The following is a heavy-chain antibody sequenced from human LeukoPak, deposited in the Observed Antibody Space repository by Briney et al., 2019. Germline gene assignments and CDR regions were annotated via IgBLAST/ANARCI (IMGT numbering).Heavy chain of an antibody. D-gene: IGHD6-13*01. CDR1: GGSFSGYY. Sequence: SETLSLTRAVYGGSFSGYYWSWIRQPPGKGLEWIGEINHSGSTNYNPSLKSRVTISVDASKNQFSLKLSSVTAADTAVYYCARGFINGYSSSWYYYYYMDVWGKGTTVTVSS. CDR2: INHSGST. J-gene: IGHJ6*03. V-gene: IGHV4-34*01. CDR3: ARGFINGYSSSWYYYYYMDV.